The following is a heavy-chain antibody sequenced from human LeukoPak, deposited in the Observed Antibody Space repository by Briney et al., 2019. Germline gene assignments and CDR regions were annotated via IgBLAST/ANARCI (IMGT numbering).Heavy chain of an antibody. CDR3: ATSSSTSCCDYYMDV. V-gene: IGHV1-69*05. Sequence: SVKVSCKASGGTFSSYAVSWVRQAPGQGLEWMGGIIPIFGTANYAQKFQGRVTITTDESTSTAYMELSSLRSEDTAVYYCATSSSTSCCDYYMDVWGKGTTVTVSS. CDR2: IIPIFGTA. J-gene: IGHJ6*03. D-gene: IGHD2-2*01. CDR1: GGTFSSYA.